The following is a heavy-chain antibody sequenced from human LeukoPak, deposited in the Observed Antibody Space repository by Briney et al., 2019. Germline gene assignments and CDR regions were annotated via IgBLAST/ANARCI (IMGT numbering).Heavy chain of an antibody. CDR3: AYGAGGYGYFDS. D-gene: IGHD5-12*01. CDR1: GFSLTTRGVG. V-gene: IGHV2-5*02. J-gene: IGHJ4*02. CDR2: IYWDDEK. Sequence: SGPTLVKPTHTLTLTCTFSGFSLTTRGVGVGLIRQPPRKALEWLALIYWDDEKFYSPSLKTRVTITRDTSKNQVVLTVTNMDPLDTATYYCAYGAGGYGYFDSWGQGTLVTVSS.